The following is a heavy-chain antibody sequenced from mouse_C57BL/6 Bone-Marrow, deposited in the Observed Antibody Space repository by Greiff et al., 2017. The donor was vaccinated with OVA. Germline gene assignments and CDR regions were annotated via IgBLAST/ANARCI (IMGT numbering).Heavy chain of an antibody. J-gene: IGHJ2*01. D-gene: IGHD1-1*01. CDR3: ARPSYYYGSSSYYFDY. Sequence: QVQLKQPGAELVKPGASVKLSCKASGYTFTSYWMQWVKQRPGQGLEWIGEIDPSDCYTNYNQKFKGKATLTVDTSSSTAYMQLSSLTSEDSAVYYCARPSYYYGSSSYYFDYWGKGTTLTVSS. CDR2: IDPSDCYT. V-gene: IGHV1-50*01. CDR1: GYTFTSYW.